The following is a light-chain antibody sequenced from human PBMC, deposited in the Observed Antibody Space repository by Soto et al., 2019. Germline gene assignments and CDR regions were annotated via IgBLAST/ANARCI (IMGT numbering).Light chain of an antibody. CDR1: SSDVGGYNY. CDR2: DVS. CDR3: CSYAGSYSYV. V-gene: IGLV2-11*01. J-gene: IGLJ1*01. Sequence: QSALTQPRSVSGSPGQSVTISCTGTSSDVGGYNYVSWYQEQPGKAPKLMIYDVSKRPSGVPDRFSGSKSGNTASLTISGLQAEDEAHYYCCSYAGSYSYVFGAGTKVNV.